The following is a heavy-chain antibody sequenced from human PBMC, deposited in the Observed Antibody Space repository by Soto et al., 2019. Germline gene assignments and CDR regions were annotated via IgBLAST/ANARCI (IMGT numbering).Heavy chain of an antibody. Sequence: PSETLSLTCAVSGGSISSGGYSWSWIRQPPGKGLEWIGYIYHSGSTYYNPSLKSRVTISVDKSKNQFSLKLSSVTAADTAVYYCATSVVAAILDYWGQGTLVTVSS. CDR3: ATSVVAAILDY. CDR2: IYHSGST. V-gene: IGHV4-30-2*01. J-gene: IGHJ4*02. CDR1: GGSISSGGYS. D-gene: IGHD2-15*01.